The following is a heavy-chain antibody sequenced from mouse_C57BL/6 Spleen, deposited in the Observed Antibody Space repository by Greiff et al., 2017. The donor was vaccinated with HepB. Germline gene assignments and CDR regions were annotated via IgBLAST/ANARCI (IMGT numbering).Heavy chain of an antibody. D-gene: IGHD2-4*01. CDR2: INPNNGGT. CDR3: ARFDYEGMDY. J-gene: IGHJ4*01. CDR1: GYTFTDYY. V-gene: IGHV1-26*01. Sequence: EVKLQQSGPELVKPGASVKISCKASGYTFTDYYMNWVKQSHGKSLEWIGDINPNNGGTSYNQKFKGKATLTVDKSSSTAYMELRSLTSEDSAVYYCARFDYEGMDYWGQGTSVTVSS.